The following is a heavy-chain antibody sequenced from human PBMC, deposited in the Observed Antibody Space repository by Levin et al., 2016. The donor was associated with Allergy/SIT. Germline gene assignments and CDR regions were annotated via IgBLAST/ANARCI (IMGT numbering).Heavy chain of an antibody. J-gene: IGHJ4*02. CDR2: IYYSGST. Sequence: WIRQPPGKGLEWIGSIYYSGSTYYNPSLKSRVTISVDTSKNQFSLKLSSVTAADTAVYYCARPPHFPPLVVVTAPPSHYWGQGTLVTVSS. V-gene: IGHV4-39*01. CDR3: ARPPHFPPLVVVTAPPSHY. D-gene: IGHD2-21*02.